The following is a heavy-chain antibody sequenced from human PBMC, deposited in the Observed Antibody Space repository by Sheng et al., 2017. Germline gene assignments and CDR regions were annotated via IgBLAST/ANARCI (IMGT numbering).Heavy chain of an antibody. Sequence: EVQLMESGGHFVQPGGSLRLSCGGSGFIFSHFAMTWVRQAPGMGLQWVSSISPSRKNTYYSDSVKGRFTISRDNSRNTVYLQMHSLRAEDTALYYCAKSTCDSECSAYYFDYWGQGTLVTVSS. D-gene: IGHD1-1*01. CDR2: ISPSRKNT. V-gene: IGHV3-23*01. J-gene: IGHJ4*02. CDR1: GFIFSHFA. CDR3: AKSTCDSECSAYYFDY.